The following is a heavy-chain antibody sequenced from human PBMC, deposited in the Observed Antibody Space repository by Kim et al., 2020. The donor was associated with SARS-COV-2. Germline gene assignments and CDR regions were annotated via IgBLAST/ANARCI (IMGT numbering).Heavy chain of an antibody. J-gene: IGHJ4*02. V-gene: IGHV3-21*01. CDR2: ISGSSSYI. CDR3: ATEGY. Sequence: ISGSSSYIYYADSVRGRFTISRDNAKNSLYLQMNSRRAEDTAVYYCATEGYWGQGTLVTVSS.